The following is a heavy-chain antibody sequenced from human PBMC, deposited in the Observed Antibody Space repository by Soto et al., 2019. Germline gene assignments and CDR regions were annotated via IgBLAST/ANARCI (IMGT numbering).Heavy chain of an antibody. V-gene: IGHV1-69*13. CDR2: IIPIFGTA. Sequence: SVKVSCKASGGTFSSYAISWVRQAPGQGLEWMGGIIPIFGTANYARKFQGRVTITADESTSTAYMELSSLRSEDTAVYYCARGNRGYSYGRADYYYYGMDVWGQGTTVTVSS. CDR3: ARGNRGYSYGRADYYYYGMDV. J-gene: IGHJ6*02. D-gene: IGHD5-18*01. CDR1: GGTFSSYA.